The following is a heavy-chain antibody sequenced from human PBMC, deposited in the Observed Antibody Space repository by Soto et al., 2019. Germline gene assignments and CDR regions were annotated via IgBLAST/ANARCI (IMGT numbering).Heavy chain of an antibody. Sequence: PGGSLTLSCAASGFTFSTYYMGWVRQAPGKGLEWVANIKQDGSVKNYVDSVKGRFTVSRDNAKNSLYLQMNSLRADDTALYYCAKVAKSGVVIEYFYSWGQGSVVTVSS. D-gene: IGHD3-3*01. V-gene: IGHV3-7*05. CDR3: AKVAKSGVVIEYFYS. CDR1: GFTFSTYY. CDR2: IKQDGSVK. J-gene: IGHJ4*02.